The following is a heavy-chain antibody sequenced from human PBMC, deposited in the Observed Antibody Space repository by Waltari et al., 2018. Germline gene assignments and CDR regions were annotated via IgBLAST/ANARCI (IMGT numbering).Heavy chain of an antibody. CDR2: IYHDGTT. D-gene: IGHD2-2*03. CDR1: GYAVNSGFY. J-gene: IGHJ4*02. CDR3: SRQVLGYCTSDACRRLES. V-gene: IGHV4-38-2*01. Sequence: QVQLQESGPGLVKSSETLSLTCDVSGYAVNSGFYWGWIRQAPGKGREWVATIYHDGTTFYNPSLKSRLSVSMDTSKNQISLTLKSVTAADTALYYCSRQVLGYCTSDACRRLESWGQGTLVTVSS.